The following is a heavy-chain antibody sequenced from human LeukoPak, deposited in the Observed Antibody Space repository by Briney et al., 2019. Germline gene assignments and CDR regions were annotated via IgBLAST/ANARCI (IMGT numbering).Heavy chain of an antibody. CDR3: ASRASGGTFDYFDY. Sequence: GGSLRLSCAASGFTFNTFAMSWVRQAPGKGLECVSIINDGGGDTNYADSVKGRFTISRDNSKNTLYLQMNSLRAEDTAVYYCASRASGGTFDYFDYWGQGSLVTVSS. J-gene: IGHJ4*02. CDR2: INDGGGDT. V-gene: IGHV3-23*01. D-gene: IGHD1-26*01. CDR1: GFTFNTFA.